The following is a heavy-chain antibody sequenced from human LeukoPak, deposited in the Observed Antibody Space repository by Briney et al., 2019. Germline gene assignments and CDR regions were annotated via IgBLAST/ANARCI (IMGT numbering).Heavy chain of an antibody. J-gene: IGHJ6*02. Sequence: SETLSLTCAVSGGSISSSNWWSWVRQPPGKGLEWIGEIYHSGSTNYNPSLKSRATISVDKSKNQFSLKLSSVTAADTAVYYCARNRIVVVPAAISYYYYYGMDVWGQGTLVTVSS. V-gene: IGHV4-4*02. CDR3: ARNRIVVVPAAISYYYYYGMDV. D-gene: IGHD2-2*01. CDR2: IYHSGST. CDR1: GGSISSSNW.